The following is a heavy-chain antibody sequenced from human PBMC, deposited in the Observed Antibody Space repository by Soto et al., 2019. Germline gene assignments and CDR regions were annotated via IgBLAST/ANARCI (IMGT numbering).Heavy chain of an antibody. D-gene: IGHD7-27*01. CDR3: ARGDWGGGFDP. Sequence: QVQLVQSGAEVKKPGASVTVSCKASGYTFTTYGISWVRQAPGQGLEWMGWISGYNGNTNYVQKLQGRVTMTTDTSTSTAYMELRSLKSDDTAMYFCARGDWGGGFDPWGQGTLVTVSS. J-gene: IGHJ5*02. CDR2: ISGYNGNT. V-gene: IGHV1-18*01. CDR1: GYTFTTYG.